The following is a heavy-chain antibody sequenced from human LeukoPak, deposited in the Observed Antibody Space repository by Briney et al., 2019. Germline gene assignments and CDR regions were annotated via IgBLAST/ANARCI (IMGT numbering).Heavy chain of an antibody. CDR3: AADRDCSSRSCDPHKFDH. Sequence: GASVTVSCKASGFTFTRSAMQWVRQARGQRLEWLGWIVVGSGDTNYAQKFQERVTITRDMSTSTVYMELSSLRSEDTAVYYCAADRDCSSRSCDPHKFDHWGQGTLVTVSS. J-gene: IGHJ4*02. CDR2: IVVGSGDT. CDR1: GFTFTRSA. D-gene: IGHD2-2*01. V-gene: IGHV1-58*02.